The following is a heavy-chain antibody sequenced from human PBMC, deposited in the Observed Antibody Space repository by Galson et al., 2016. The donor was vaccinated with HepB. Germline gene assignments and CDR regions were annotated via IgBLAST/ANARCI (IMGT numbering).Heavy chain of an antibody. Sequence: SLRLSCAASGFTFKNAWMSWVRQAPGKGLEWVGRIKSKSDGETTDYAEPVKGRFTISRDDSKSATFLQMNSLRVEDTAVYYCTTAGSSGSWGGVIDPWGQGTLVTVSS. CDR2: IKSKSDGETT. J-gene: IGHJ5*02. CDR3: TTAGSSGSWGGVIDP. V-gene: IGHV3-15*01. D-gene: IGHD6-13*01. CDR1: GFTFKNAW.